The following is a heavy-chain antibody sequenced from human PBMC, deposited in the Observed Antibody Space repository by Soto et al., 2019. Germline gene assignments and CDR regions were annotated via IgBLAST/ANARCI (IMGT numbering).Heavy chain of an antibody. Sequence: PGGSLRLSCAASGFTFSSYGMHWVRQAPGKGLEWVAVISYDGSNKYYADSVKGRFTISRDNSKNTLYLQMNSLRAEDTAVYYCAKESARVWPIRYYYYGMDVWGQGTTVTVSS. CDR3: AKESARVWPIRYYYYGMDV. J-gene: IGHJ6*02. CDR2: ISYDGSNK. V-gene: IGHV3-30*18. D-gene: IGHD2-21*01. CDR1: GFTFSSYG.